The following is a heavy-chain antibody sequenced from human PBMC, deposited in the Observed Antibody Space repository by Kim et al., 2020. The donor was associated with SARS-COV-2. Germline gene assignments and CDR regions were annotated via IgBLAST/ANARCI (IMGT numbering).Heavy chain of an antibody. Sequence: SVKVSCKASGFTFTSSAMQWVRQARGQRLEWIGWIVVGSGNTNYAQKFQERVTITRDMSTSTAYMELSSLTSEDTAVYYCAVPYSYGYRQQLDPEGMDVWGQGTTVTVSS. CDR1: GFTFTSSA. J-gene: IGHJ6*02. V-gene: IGHV1-58*02. CDR3: AVPYSYGYRQQLDPEGMDV. D-gene: IGHD5-18*01. CDR2: IVVGSGNT.